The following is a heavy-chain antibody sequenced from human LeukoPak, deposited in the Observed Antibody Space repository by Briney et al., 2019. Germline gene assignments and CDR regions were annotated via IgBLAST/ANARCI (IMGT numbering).Heavy chain of an antibody. Sequence: PGGSLRLSCAVSGFTFSNYAMTWVRQAPGKGLEWVSAISDRGDKRYYADSVKGRFTISRDNSKSTVYLQMSSLRAEDTAIYYCAKDWSCDYWGQGTLVTVSS. D-gene: IGHD1-26*01. V-gene: IGHV3-23*01. CDR1: GFTFSNYA. CDR2: ISDRGDKR. J-gene: IGHJ4*02. CDR3: AKDWSCDY.